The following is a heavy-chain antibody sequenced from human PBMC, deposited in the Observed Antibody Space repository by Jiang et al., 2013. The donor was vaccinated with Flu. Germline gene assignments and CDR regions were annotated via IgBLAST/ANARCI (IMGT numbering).Heavy chain of an antibody. CDR3: ASSDSGSSIFDY. D-gene: IGHD1-26*01. Sequence: TYYRSKWYNDYAVSVKSRITINPDTSKNQFSLQLNSVTPEDTAVYYCASSDSGSSIFDYWGQGTLVTVSS. V-gene: IGHV6-1*01. CDR2: TYYRSKWYN. J-gene: IGHJ4*02.